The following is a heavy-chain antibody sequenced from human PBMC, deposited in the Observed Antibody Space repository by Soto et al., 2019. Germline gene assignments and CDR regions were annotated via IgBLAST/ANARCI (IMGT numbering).Heavy chain of an antibody. CDR2: INPNSGGT. V-gene: IGHV1-2*04. D-gene: IGHD3-10*01. J-gene: IGHJ6*02. Sequence: GASVKVFCKASGYTFTGYYMHWVRQAPGQGLEWMGWINPNSGGTNYAQKFQGWVTMTRDTSISTAYMELSRLRSDDTAVYYCARGYYYGSGSYYNDDYYYGMDVWGQGTTVTVSS. CDR3: ARGYYYGSGSYYNDDYYYGMDV. CDR1: GYTFTGYY.